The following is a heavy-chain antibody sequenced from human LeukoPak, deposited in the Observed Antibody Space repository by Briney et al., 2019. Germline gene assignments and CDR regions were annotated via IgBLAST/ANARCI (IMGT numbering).Heavy chain of an antibody. Sequence: GGSLRLSCAATGFTFSNYWMGWVRQAPGKGLEWVANIKQDGSEKYYVDSVKGRFTISRDNVKNSLHLQMNSLRAEDTAVYYCARDCGPFDYWGQGTLVTVSS. CDR3: ARDCGPFDY. CDR2: IKQDGSEK. J-gene: IGHJ4*02. V-gene: IGHV3-7*01. D-gene: IGHD2-21*01. CDR1: GFTFSNYW.